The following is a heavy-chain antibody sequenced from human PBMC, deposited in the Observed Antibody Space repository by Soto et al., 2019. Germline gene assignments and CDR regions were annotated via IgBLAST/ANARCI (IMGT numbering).Heavy chain of an antibody. D-gene: IGHD1-26*01. CDR1: GFAFSTKW. Sequence: EVQLVESGGGLVQPGGSLRLSCAASGFAFSTKWMHWVRQGPGKGLVWVSRINIDGTTTNYADSVKGRFTISRDNAKNMMYLQMDRLRAEDTAVDYCARIPYSDTDPCPWGQGTLVTVAS. CDR3: ARIPYSDTDPCP. J-gene: IGHJ5*02. V-gene: IGHV3-74*01. CDR2: INIDGTTT.